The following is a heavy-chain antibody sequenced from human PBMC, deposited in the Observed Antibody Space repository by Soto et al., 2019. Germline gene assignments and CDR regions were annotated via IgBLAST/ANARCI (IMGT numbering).Heavy chain of an antibody. CDR3: ARGDSTVVTLTWFDP. J-gene: IGHJ5*02. CDR1: DFAFTNAW. CDR2: ISYDGSNK. V-gene: IGHV3-30-3*01. Sequence: PGGSLRLSCAASDFAFTNAWINWVRQAPGKGLEWVAVISYDGSNKYYADSVKGRFTISRDNSKNTLYLQMNSLRAEDTAVYYCARGDSTVVTLTWFDPWGQGTLVTVSP. D-gene: IGHD4-17*01.